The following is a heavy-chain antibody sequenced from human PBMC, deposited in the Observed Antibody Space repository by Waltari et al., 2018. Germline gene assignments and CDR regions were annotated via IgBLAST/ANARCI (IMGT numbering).Heavy chain of an antibody. D-gene: IGHD3-10*02. V-gene: IGHV4-39*01. CDR2: IYYSGST. CDR3: ARHDLTMSVNWFDP. CDR1: GGSISSSSYY. Sequence: QLQLQESGPGLVKPSETLSLTCTVSGGSISSSSYYWGWLRQPPGQGLEWIGGIYYSGSTYYNPSLKSRVTISVDTSKNQFSLKLSSVTAADTAVYYCARHDLTMSVNWFDPWGQGTLVTVSS. J-gene: IGHJ5*02.